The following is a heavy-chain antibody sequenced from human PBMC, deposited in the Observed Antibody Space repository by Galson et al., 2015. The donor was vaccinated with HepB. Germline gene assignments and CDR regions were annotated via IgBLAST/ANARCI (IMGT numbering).Heavy chain of an antibody. Sequence: SLRLSCAASGVTFSVYAMSWVRQAPGKGLEWLSSTSAGGGRTHYADSVQGRFSVSRDNSRNTLFLQLSSLRAEDTAVYYCAKGPNDFWSAIFDYWGQGALVTVSS. CDR2: TSAGGGRT. V-gene: IGHV3-23*01. J-gene: IGHJ4*02. D-gene: IGHD3-3*01. CDR3: AKGPNDFWSAIFDY. CDR1: GVTFSVYA.